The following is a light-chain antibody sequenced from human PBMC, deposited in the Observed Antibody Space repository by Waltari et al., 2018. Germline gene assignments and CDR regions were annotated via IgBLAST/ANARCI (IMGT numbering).Light chain of an antibody. Sequence: DIVMTQSPDSLAVSLGERATINCKSSQSLLYSSNSRNYLAWFQQKPGQPPKLVIYWASTRESGVPDRFSGSGSGTDFTLTISSLQAEDVAIYYCQQYYSAPRTFGQGTKVEIK. CDR2: WAS. CDR3: QQYYSAPRT. V-gene: IGKV4-1*01. CDR1: QSLLYSSNSRNY. J-gene: IGKJ1*01.